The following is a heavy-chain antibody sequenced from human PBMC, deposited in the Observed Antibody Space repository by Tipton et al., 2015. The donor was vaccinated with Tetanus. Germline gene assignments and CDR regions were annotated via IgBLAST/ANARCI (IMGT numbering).Heavy chain of an antibody. J-gene: IGHJ4*02. CDR3: AGGPKSKDYDFWSGYYFFDY. CDR1: GGSISSYY. Sequence: TLSLTCTVSGGSISSYYWSWIRQPPGKGLEWIGYIYYSGSTNYNPSLKSRVTISVDTSKNQFSLKLSSVTAADTAVYYCAGGPKSKDYDFWSGYYFFDYWGQGTLVTVSS. V-gene: IGHV4-59*08. D-gene: IGHD3-3*01. CDR2: IYYSGST.